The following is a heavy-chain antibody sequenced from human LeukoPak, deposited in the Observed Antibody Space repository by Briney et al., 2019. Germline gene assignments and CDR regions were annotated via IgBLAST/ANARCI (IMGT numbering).Heavy chain of an antibody. CDR2: IKQDGSEK. V-gene: IGHV3-7*03. CDR1: GFTFSSYW. CDR3: ARDNLLPLFGELMVDY. J-gene: IGHJ4*02. D-gene: IGHD3-10*01. Sequence: GGSLRLSCAASGFTFSSYWMSWVRQAPGKGLEWVANIKQDGSEKYYVDSVKGRFTISRDNAKNSLYLQMNSLRAEDTAVYYCARDNLLPLFGELMVDYWGQGTLVTVSS.